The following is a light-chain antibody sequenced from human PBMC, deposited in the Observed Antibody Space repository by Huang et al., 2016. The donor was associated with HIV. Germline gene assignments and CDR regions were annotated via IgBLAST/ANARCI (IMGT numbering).Light chain of an antibody. CDR2: DAS. J-gene: IGKJ5*01. CDR1: QSVSSD. V-gene: IGKV3-11*01. CDR3: QQRSNWPIT. Sequence: EIVLTQSPATLSLSPGERATLSCRASQSVSSDLAWYQQKPGQAPSLLIYDASNRATGIPARFSGSGSGTDFTLTISSLEPEDFAVYYCQQRSNWPITFGQGTRLEIK.